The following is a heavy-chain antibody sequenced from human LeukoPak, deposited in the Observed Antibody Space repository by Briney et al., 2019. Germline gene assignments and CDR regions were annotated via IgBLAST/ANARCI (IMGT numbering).Heavy chain of an antibody. D-gene: IGHD2-8*01. CDR1: GFTFSSYA. J-gene: IGHJ3*02. CDR2: ISYDGSNK. V-gene: IGHV3-30-3*01. CDR3: ARVGYGHDAFDI. Sequence: GGSLRLSCAASGFTFSSYAMHWVRQAPGKGLEWVAVISYDGSNKYYADSVKGRFTISRDNSKNTLYLQMNSLRAEDTAVYYCARVGYGHDAFDIWGQGTMVTVSS.